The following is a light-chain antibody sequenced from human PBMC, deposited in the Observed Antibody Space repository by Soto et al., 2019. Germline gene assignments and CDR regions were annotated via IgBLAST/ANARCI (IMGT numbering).Light chain of an antibody. V-gene: IGLV1-40*01. CDR2: GNN. CDR3: QSYDSSRFVV. CDR1: SSNIGAGYD. Sequence: QSVLTQPPSVSGAPGQRVTISCTGSSSNIGAGYDVHWYQQLPGTAPKLLIYGNNNRPSGVPDRFSGSKSGTSASLAITGLQADDEADYYCQSYDSSRFVVFGGGTKVTVL. J-gene: IGLJ2*01.